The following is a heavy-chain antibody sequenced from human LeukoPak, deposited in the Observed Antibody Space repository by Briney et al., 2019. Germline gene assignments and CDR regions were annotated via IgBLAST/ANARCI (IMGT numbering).Heavy chain of an antibody. J-gene: IGHJ5*02. CDR2: IYPGDSDT. CDR1: GYRFTSYW. CDR3: ARRGSNYMNWFDP. V-gene: IGHV5-51*01. D-gene: IGHD4-4*01. Sequence: GESLKISCKGSGYRFTSYWIGWVRQMPGKGLEWMGIIYPGDSDTRYSPSFQGQVTISADKSISTAYLQWSSLKASDTAMYYCARRGSNYMNWFDPWGQGTLVTVSS.